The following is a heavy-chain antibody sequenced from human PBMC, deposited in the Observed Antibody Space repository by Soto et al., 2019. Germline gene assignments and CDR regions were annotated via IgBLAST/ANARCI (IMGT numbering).Heavy chain of an antibody. D-gene: IGHD1-26*01. J-gene: IGHJ4*02. CDR3: ARDLGVGAASDY. Sequence: QVQLVQSGAAVKKPGASVKVSCKASGYTFTSYAIHWVRQAPGQRLEWMGWINAGNGNTKYSQNFQGRVTITRDTSASTAYMELSSLGSEDTAVYYCARDLGVGAASDYWGQGTLVTVSS. CDR1: GYTFTSYA. CDR2: INAGNGNT. V-gene: IGHV1-3*01.